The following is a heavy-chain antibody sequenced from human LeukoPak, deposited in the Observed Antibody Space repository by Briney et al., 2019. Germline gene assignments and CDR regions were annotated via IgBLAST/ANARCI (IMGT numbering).Heavy chain of an antibody. V-gene: IGHV4-30-2*01. J-gene: IGHJ5*02. CDR3: AAPGYSSGYYYR. Sequence: PSETLSLTCAVSGGSISSGGYSWSWLRQPPGKGLEWIGEINHSGSTNYNPSLKSRVTISVDTSKNQFSLKLSSVTAADTAVYYCAAPGYSSGYYYRWGQGTLVTVSS. CDR1: GGSISSGGYS. D-gene: IGHD3-22*01. CDR2: INHSGST.